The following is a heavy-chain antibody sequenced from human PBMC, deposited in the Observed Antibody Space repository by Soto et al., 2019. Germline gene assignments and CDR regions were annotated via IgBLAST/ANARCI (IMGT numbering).Heavy chain of an antibody. CDR3: AKVGVTFGGVIVLGAFDY. J-gene: IGHJ4*02. Sequence: GGSLRLSCAASGFTFSSYAMSWVRQAPGKGLEWVSAISGSGGSTYYADSVKGRFTISRDNSKNTLYLQMNSLRAEDTAVYYCAKVGVTFGGVIVLGAFDYWGQGTLVTVSS. CDR2: ISGSGGST. D-gene: IGHD3-16*02. V-gene: IGHV3-23*01. CDR1: GFTFSSYA.